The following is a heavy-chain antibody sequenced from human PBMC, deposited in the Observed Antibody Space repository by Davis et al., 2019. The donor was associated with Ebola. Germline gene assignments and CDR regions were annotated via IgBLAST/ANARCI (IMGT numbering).Heavy chain of an antibody. D-gene: IGHD1-26*01. CDR3: ATLVRGKGAFDL. J-gene: IGHJ3*01. CDR1: GGPFSSSSSY. V-gene: IGHV4-39*01. CDR2: IYYSGGT. Sequence: PSETLSLTCTVSGGPFSSSSSYWGWIRQPPGKGLEWIGNIYYSGGTYYNPSLKSRVTISGDAPENQFSLKLTSVTAADTAVYHCATLVRGKGAFDLWGQGTVVTVSS.